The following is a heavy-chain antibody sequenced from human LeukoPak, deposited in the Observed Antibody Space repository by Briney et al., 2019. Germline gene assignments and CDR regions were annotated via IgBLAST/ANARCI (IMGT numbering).Heavy chain of an antibody. CDR2: VNESGGT. V-gene: IGHV4-34*01. CDR3: ARGQGATVPQVGKNWFDP. Sequence: SETLSLTCAVYIDSFSNYHWNWIRQTPAKGMEWIGEVNESGGTNISPSLRSRVILSVDTSKNQFSPKLISVTVADTAIYYCARGQGATVPQVGKNWFDPWGQGTRVTVSS. D-gene: IGHD1-26*01. CDR1: IDSFSNYH. J-gene: IGHJ5*02.